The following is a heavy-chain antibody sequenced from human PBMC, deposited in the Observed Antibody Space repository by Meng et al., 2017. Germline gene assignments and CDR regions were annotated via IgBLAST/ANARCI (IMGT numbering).Heavy chain of an antibody. J-gene: IGHJ4*02. D-gene: IGHD6-25*01. CDR1: AYNFPDYY. V-gene: IGHV1-2*06. CDR2: INPKSGDT. Sequence: VQVGPWVKRHEALGKASCTHPAYNFPDYYIHWVRRAPGQGLGWMGRINPKSGDTHYAQKFQARVTMTGDTSISTDYMELSGLRSDDTAMYYCARDEDISAAGKLFGDYWGQGTLVTVSS. CDR3: ARDEDISAAGKLFGDY.